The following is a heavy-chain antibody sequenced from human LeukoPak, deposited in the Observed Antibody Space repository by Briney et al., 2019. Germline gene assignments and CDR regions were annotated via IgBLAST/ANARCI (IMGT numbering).Heavy chain of an antibody. V-gene: IGHV4-30-2*01. CDR3: ARLDSSSWPRVEAFDI. Sequence: SETLSLTCTVSGGSISSGGYYWSWIRQPPGKGLEWTGYIYHSGSTYYNPSLKSRVTISVDRSKNQFSLKLSSVTAADTAVYYCARLDSSSWPRVEAFDIWGQGTMVTVSS. J-gene: IGHJ3*02. D-gene: IGHD6-13*01. CDR1: GGSISSGGYY. CDR2: IYHSGST.